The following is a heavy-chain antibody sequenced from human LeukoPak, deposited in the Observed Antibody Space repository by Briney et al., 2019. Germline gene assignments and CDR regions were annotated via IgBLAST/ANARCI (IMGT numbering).Heavy chain of an antibody. V-gene: IGHV4-59*12. D-gene: IGHD3-10*01. Sequence: PSETLSLTCTVSGGSISSYYWSWIRQPPGKGLEWIGYIYYSGSTNYNPSLKSRVTISVDTSKNQFSLKLSSVTAADTAVYYCARRRFGELPPDYWGQGTLVTVSS. CDR1: GGSISSYY. J-gene: IGHJ4*02. CDR3: ARRRFGELPPDY. CDR2: IYYSGST.